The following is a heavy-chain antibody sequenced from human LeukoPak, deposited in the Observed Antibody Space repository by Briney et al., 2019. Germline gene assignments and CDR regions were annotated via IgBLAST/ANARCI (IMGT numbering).Heavy chain of an antibody. D-gene: IGHD5-24*01. Sequence: SETLSLTCTVSGGSISSSSYYWGWIRQPPGKGLEWIGSIYYSGSTYYNPSLKSRVTISVDTSKNQFSLKLSSVTAADTAVYYCARGVEMDAFDIWGQGTTVTVSS. V-gene: IGHV4-39*07. CDR1: GGSISSSSYY. J-gene: IGHJ3*02. CDR3: ARGVEMDAFDI. CDR2: IYYSGST.